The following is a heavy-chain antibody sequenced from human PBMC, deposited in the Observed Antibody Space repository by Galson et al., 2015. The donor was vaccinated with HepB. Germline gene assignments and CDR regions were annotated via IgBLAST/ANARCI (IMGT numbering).Heavy chain of an antibody. CDR1: GFTFSDFS. V-gene: IGHV3-21*01. J-gene: IGHJ4*02. CDR2: ISYSSTYI. CDR3: AREAPPRYCNGGSCYVFDF. D-gene: IGHD2-15*01. Sequence: SLRLSCAASGFTFSDFSMNWVRQAPGKGLEWVSSISYSSTYIYYADSVKGRFTISRDNAKNSLYLQINSLRAEDTAVYYRAREAPPRYCNGGSCYVFDFWGQGTLVTVSS.